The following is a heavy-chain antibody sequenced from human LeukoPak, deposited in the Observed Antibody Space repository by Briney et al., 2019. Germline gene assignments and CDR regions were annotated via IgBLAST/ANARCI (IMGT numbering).Heavy chain of an antibody. CDR2: ISYDGSNK. Sequence: GGSLRLSCAASGFTFSSYGMHWVRQAPGKGLEWVAVISYDGSNKYYADSVKGRFTISRDNSKNTLYLQMNSLRAEDTAVYYCAKDAILSGSYFLDYGGQGTLVTVSS. V-gene: IGHV3-30*18. J-gene: IGHJ4*02. CDR1: GFTFSSYG. D-gene: IGHD1-26*01. CDR3: AKDAILSGSYFLDY.